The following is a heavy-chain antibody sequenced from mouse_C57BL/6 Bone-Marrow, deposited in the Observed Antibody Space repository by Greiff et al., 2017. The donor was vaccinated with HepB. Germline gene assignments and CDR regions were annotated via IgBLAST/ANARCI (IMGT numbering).Heavy chain of an antibody. CDR2: INPNNGGT. Sequence: VQLQQSGPELVKPGASVKIPCKASGYTFTDYNMDWVKQSHGKSLEWIGDINPNNGGTIYNQKFKGKATLTVDKSSSTAYMELRSLTSEDTAVYYCARRGSYYYGSSPWFAYWGQGTLVTVSA. CDR1: GYTFTDYN. J-gene: IGHJ3*01. D-gene: IGHD1-1*01. V-gene: IGHV1-18*01. CDR3: ARRGSYYYGSSPWFAY.